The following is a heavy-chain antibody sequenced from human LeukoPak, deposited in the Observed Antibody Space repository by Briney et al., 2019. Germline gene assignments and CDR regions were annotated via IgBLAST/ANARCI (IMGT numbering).Heavy chain of an antibody. Sequence: ASVKVSCKASGGTFSSYAISWVRQAPGQGLEWMGWINPNTGDTNSAERFQGRVTMTRDSSISTAYLELSRLTSDDTAVYYCARDMWQQFDWFDPWGQGTLVTVSS. J-gene: IGHJ5*02. D-gene: IGHD6-13*01. CDR1: GGTFSSYA. V-gene: IGHV1-2*02. CDR2: INPNTGDT. CDR3: ARDMWQQFDWFDP.